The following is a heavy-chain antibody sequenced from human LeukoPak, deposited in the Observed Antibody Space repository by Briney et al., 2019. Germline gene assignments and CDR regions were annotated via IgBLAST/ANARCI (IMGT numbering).Heavy chain of an antibody. CDR2: ISGSGGST. CDR3: ARYARRHYYDSSGYPGTYFDY. D-gene: IGHD3-22*01. CDR1: GFTFSSYA. Sequence: PGGSLRLSCAASGFTFSSYAMSWVRQAPGNGLEWVSAISGSGGSTYYADSVKGRFTISRDNSKNTLYLQMNSLRAEDTAVYYCARYARRHYYDSSGYPGTYFDYWGQGTLVTVSS. J-gene: IGHJ4*02. V-gene: IGHV3-23*01.